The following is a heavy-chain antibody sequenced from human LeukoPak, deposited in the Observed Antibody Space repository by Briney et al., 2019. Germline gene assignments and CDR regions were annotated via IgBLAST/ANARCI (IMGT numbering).Heavy chain of an antibody. CDR1: GGSISSYY. V-gene: IGHV4-59*01. J-gene: IGHJ3*02. D-gene: IGHD3-3*01. CDR3: ARDIYRGQTIVGVGLGVYAFDI. CDR2: IYYSGST. Sequence: SETLSLTCTVSGGSISSYYWSWIRQPPGKGLEWIGYIYYSGSTNYNPSLERRVTMSIDTSKNQFSLKLSSVTAADTAVFYCARDIYRGQTIVGVGLGVYAFDIWGQGTMVTVSS.